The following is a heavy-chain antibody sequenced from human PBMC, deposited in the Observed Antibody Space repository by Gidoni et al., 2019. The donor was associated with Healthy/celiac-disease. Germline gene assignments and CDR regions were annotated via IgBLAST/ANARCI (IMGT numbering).Heavy chain of an antibody. V-gene: IGHV4-59*01. CDR3: ARVPAPNLNYFGTSPFDP. D-gene: IGHD2-2*01. J-gene: IGHJ5*02. CDR2: IYYSGST. Sequence: QVQLQESGPGLVKPSETLSLTCTVSGGSISSYYWSWIRQPPGKGLEWIGYIYYSGSTNYNPSLKSRVTISVDTSKNQFSLKLSSVTAADTAVYYCARVPAPNLNYFGTSPFDPWGQGTLVTVSS. CDR1: GGSISSYY.